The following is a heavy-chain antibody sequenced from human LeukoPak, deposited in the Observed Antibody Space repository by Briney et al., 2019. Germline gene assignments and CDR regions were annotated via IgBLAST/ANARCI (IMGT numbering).Heavy chain of an antibody. D-gene: IGHD6-19*01. J-gene: IGHJ4*02. CDR1: GFTFSASA. Sequence: GGSLKLSCAASGFTFSASAVHWVRRASGKGLEWVGRIRSKADTYTTSYAASVKGRFTISRDDSKNTAFLQLNSLKTEDTAVYYCTREYSSGRPFDFWGQGTLVTVSS. CDR3: TREYSSGRPFDF. V-gene: IGHV3-73*01. CDR2: IRSKADTYTT.